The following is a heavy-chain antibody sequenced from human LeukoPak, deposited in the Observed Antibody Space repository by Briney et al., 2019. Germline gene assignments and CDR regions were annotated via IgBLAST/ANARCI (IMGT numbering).Heavy chain of an antibody. D-gene: IGHD3-22*01. CDR3: ARLPYYYDSSGYYYFSFDY. J-gene: IGHJ4*02. CDR2: INHSGST. Sequence: SETLSLTCAVYGGSFSGYYWSWIRQPPGKGLEWIGEINHSGSTNYNPSLKSRVTISVDTSKNQFSLKLSSLTAADPAVYYCARLPYYYDSSGYYYFSFDYWGQGTLVTVSS. CDR1: GGSFSGYY. V-gene: IGHV4-34*01.